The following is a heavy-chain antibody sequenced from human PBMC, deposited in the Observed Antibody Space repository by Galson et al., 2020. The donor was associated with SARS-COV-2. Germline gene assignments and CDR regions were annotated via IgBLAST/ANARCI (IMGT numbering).Heavy chain of an antibody. J-gene: IGHJ6*02. V-gene: IGHV3-23*01. CDR1: VLTISSYA. CDR3: AKRQRFCSGSSCYYYYYGMDV. CDR2: NSPDGAST. Sequence: GESLKIFCAASVLTISSYAMHWVRHAPGKGLEWLSANSPDGASTYYAHPMEARFTISRDNSKNTLYLLIHTPRVDDTAVYFCAKRQRFCSGSSCYYYYYGMDVWGQGTTVTVSS. D-gene: IGHD2-15*01.